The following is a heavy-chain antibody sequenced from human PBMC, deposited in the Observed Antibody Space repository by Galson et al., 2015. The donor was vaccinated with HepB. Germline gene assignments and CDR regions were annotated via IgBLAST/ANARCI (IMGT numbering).Heavy chain of an antibody. V-gene: IGHV3-7*03. Sequence: SLRPSCAASGFTFSSYWMSWVRQAPGKGLEWVANIKQDGSEKYYVDSVKGRFTISRDNAKNSLYLQMNSLRAEDTAVYYCARSISSGWYGAMGHWGQGTLVTVSS. D-gene: IGHD6-19*01. CDR2: IKQDGSEK. J-gene: IGHJ4*02. CDR3: ARSISSGWYGAMGH. CDR1: GFTFSSYW.